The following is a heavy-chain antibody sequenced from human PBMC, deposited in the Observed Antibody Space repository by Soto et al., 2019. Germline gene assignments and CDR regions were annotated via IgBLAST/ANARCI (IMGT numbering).Heavy chain of an antibody. CDR1: GGSISSYY. CDR2: IYYSGST. V-gene: IGHV4-59*01. Sequence: SETLSLTCTVSGGSISSYYWSWIRQPPGKGLEWIGYIYYSGSTNYNPSLKSRVTISVDTSKNQFSLKLSSVTAADTAVYYCARDQPEYSSGWYHWFDPWGQGTLVTGSS. CDR3: ARDQPEYSSGWYHWFDP. D-gene: IGHD6-19*01. J-gene: IGHJ5*02.